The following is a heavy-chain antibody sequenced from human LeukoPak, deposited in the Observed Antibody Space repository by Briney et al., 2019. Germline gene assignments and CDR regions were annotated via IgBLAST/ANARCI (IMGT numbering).Heavy chain of an antibody. V-gene: IGHV3-7*01. CDR1: GFTFRSYW. D-gene: IGHD3-10*01. Sequence: GSLRLSXAAYGFTFRSYWMSWVRQAPGKRLEWVANIKQDGSEKYYVDSVKGRFTISRDNAKNSLYLQMNSLRAEDTAVYYCARDGWATSDYWGQGTLVTVSS. CDR3: ARDGWATSDY. J-gene: IGHJ4*02. CDR2: IKQDGSEK.